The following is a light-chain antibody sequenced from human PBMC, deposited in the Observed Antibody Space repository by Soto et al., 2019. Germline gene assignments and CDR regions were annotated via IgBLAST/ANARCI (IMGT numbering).Light chain of an antibody. CDR1: QSLSSGY. CDR2: AAS. Sequence: IVLKLSLGTLSLTPEERATLSCRASQSLSSGYLAWYRQKPGQAPRILIYAASSRATGIPDRFSGSGSGTDFTLTISSLEPEDFAVYFCQLRNDWPWTFCQGAMV. J-gene: IGKJ1*01. CDR3: QLRNDWPWT. V-gene: IGKV3D-20*02.